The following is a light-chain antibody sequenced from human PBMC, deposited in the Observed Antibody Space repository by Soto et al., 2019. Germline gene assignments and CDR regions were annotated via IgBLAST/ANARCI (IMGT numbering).Light chain of an antibody. CDR2: GVR. V-gene: IGLV2-14*01. Sequence: QSVLTQPASVSGSPGQSITISCAGTSSDIGSYNYVAWYQQFPGKTPKLIIYGVRNRPSGVSFRFSGSKSGNTASPTISGLQAEDEADYYCISYRGSDTSYVFGTGTKVTV. CDR1: SSDIGSYNY. J-gene: IGLJ1*01. CDR3: ISYRGSDTSYV.